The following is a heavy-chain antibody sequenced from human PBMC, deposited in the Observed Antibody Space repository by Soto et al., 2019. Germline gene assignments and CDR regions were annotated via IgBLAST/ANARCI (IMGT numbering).Heavy chain of an antibody. CDR3: ASGTNGAFFVY. D-gene: IGHD2-8*01. CDR1: GFTFSDYY. J-gene: IGHJ4*02. Sequence: QVQLVESGGGLVKPGGSLRLYCAASGFTFSDYYMNWIRQAPGKGLEWVSYISSRASTIFYADSVKGRFTISRDNVKNSLYLQMDSLRAEDTAVYYCASGTNGAFFVYWGQGILVTVSS. CDR2: ISSRASTI. V-gene: IGHV3-11*01.